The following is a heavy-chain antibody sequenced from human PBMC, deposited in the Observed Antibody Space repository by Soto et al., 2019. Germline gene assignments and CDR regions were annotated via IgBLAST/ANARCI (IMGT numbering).Heavy chain of an antibody. CDR3: ARDEYYDSNNWFDH. D-gene: IGHD3-22*01. CDR1: GGAVTAYY. Sequence: LDTLSLTCTVSGGAVTAYYWSWIRQPVGEGLQWIGRVYSTGSTNYNPSLRSRVTMSVDTSQNQFFLRLSSVTAADTAVYYCARDEYYDSNNWFDHWGQGILVTVSS. J-gene: IGHJ5*02. CDR2: VYSTGST. V-gene: IGHV4-4*07.